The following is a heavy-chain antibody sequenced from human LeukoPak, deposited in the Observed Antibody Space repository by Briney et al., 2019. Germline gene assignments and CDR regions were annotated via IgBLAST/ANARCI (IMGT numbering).Heavy chain of an antibody. D-gene: IGHD6-19*01. CDR1: GFTFSSYN. Sequence: GGSLRLSCAASGFTFSSYNINWVRQAPGKGLEWVSSISSSSSYIYYADSVKGRFTISRDNAKNSLYLQMNGLRAEDTAVYYCAKEDSNGWYFFDYWGQGTLVTVSS. CDR2: ISSSSSYI. V-gene: IGHV3-21*01. CDR3: AKEDSNGWYFFDY. J-gene: IGHJ4*02.